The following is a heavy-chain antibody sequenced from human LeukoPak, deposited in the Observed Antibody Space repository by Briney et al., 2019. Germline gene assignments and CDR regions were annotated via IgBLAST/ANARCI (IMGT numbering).Heavy chain of an antibody. CDR2: TSYSEGT. CDR3: ATADWESFYFDS. V-gene: IGHV4-31*03. CDR1: GGSVSRGGYY. Sequence: SQTLSLTCTVSGGSVSRGGYYWNWIRQHPGKGLKWNGFTSYSEGTYYNPSLMSRITISVDISQNQFSPKMRDVTAADTAVYFCATADWESFYFDSWGQGALVAVSS. J-gene: IGHJ4*02. D-gene: IGHD1-26*01.